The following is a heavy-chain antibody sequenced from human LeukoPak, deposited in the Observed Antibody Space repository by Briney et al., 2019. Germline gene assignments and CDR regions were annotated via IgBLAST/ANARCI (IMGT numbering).Heavy chain of an antibody. V-gene: IGHV4-34*01. J-gene: IGHJ4*02. CDR2: INHSGST. D-gene: IGHD6-19*01. CDR1: GGSFSGYY. Sequence: SETLSLTCAVYGGSFSGYYWSWIRQPPGKGLEWIGEINHSGSTNYNPSLKSRVTISVDTSKNQFSLKLSSVTAADTAVYYCARYSSGWYGGGIFDYWGQGTLVTVSS. CDR3: ARYSSGWYGGGIFDY.